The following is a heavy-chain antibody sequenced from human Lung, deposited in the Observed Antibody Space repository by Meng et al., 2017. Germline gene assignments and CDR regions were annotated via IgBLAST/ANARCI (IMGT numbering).Heavy chain of an antibody. D-gene: IGHD4-11*01. J-gene: IGHJ4*02. CDR3: ARGPTTMAHDFDY. CDR1: GGSCSDYY. CDR2: INHSGST. Sequence: QLHKWVVGLLKPCDTLSCPCGVSGGSCSDYYWSWIGPPPGKGLAWIGEINHSGSTNYNPSLESRATISVDTSQNNLSLKLSSVTAADSAVYYCARGPTTMAHDFDYWGQGTLVTVSS. V-gene: IGHV4-34*01.